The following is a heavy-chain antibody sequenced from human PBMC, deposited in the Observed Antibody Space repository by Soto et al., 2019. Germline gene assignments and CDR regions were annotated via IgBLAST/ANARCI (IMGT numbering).Heavy chain of an antibody. CDR3: GGAGLGGGCYYIDS. D-gene: IGHD3-10*01. CDR2: IWYDGSNK. V-gene: IGHV3-33*01. CDR1: GFTFSSYG. J-gene: IGHJ5*01. Sequence: QVQLVESGGGVVQPGRSLRLSCAASGFTFSSYGMHWVRQAPGKGLEWVAVIWYDGSNKYYADSVKGRFTISRDNSKNPLLQKINSRGAEDRVVFSGGGAGLGGGCYYIDSGGQEPLV.